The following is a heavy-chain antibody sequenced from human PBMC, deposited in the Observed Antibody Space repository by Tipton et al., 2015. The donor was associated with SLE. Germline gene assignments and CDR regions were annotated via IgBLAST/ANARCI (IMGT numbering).Heavy chain of an antibody. CDR3: AGDYYFDY. CDR2: IYHSGST. J-gene: IGHJ4*02. CDR1: GYSTSSGYY. V-gene: IGHV4-38-2*01. D-gene: IGHD2-21*02. Sequence: TLSLTCAVSGYSTSSGYYWGWIRQPPGKGLEWIGSIYHSGSTYYNPSLKSRVTISVDTSKNQFSLKLSAVTAADTAVYYCAGDYYFDYWGQGTLVTVSS.